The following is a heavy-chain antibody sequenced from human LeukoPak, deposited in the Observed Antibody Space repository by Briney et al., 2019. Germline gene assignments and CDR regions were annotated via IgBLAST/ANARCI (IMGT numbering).Heavy chain of an antibody. CDR1: GYTFTSYD. CDR3: ASAGRDYYYYYGMDV. Sequence: ASVKVSCKASGYTFTSYDINWVRQATGQGLEWMGWMNPNSGNTGYAQKFQGRVTTTRNTSISTAYMELSSLRSEDTAVYYCASAGRDYYYYYGMDVWGQGTTVTVSS. D-gene: IGHD3-10*01. V-gene: IGHV1-8*01. CDR2: MNPNSGNT. J-gene: IGHJ6*02.